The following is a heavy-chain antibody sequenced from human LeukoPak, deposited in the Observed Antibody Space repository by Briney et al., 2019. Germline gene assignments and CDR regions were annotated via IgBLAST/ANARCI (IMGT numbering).Heavy chain of an antibody. D-gene: IGHD6-13*01. CDR1: GFTFSSYG. J-gene: IGHJ4*02. Sequence: PGGSLRLSCAASGFTFSSYGMHWVRQAPGKGLEWVAVISYDGSNKYYADSVKGRFTISRDNSKNTLYLQMNSLRAEDTAVYYCAKDSNPWIAAAGYFDYWGQGTLVTVSS. V-gene: IGHV3-30*18. CDR3: AKDSNPWIAAAGYFDY. CDR2: ISYDGSNK.